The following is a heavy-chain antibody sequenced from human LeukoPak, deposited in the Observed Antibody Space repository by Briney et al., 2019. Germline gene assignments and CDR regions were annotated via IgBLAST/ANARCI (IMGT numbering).Heavy chain of an antibody. V-gene: IGHV3-48*01. CDR1: GFNFIDYS. CDR2: IGISSGNT. D-gene: IGHD5-12*01. Sequence: GGSLRLSCAASGFNFIDYSMNWVRQAPGKGLEWISYIGISSGNTKYADSVKGRFTISRDKAGNSLYLQMNSLRVEDTAVYYCARDHRYAFDNWGHGTLVTVSS. CDR3: ARDHRYAFDN. J-gene: IGHJ4*01.